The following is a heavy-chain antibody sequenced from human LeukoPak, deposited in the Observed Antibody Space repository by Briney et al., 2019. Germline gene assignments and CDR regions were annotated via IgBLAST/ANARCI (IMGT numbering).Heavy chain of an antibody. V-gene: IGHV3-21*01. Sequence: GGSLSLSCAASGYTFSSHSMNWVRQAPGKGLEWVSSISSSSNYIYYADSVKGRFTISRDNANNSLFLQMNSLRAEDTAVYYCARWGITSYGMDVWGQGTTVTVSS. CDR1: GYTFSSHS. J-gene: IGHJ6*02. CDR3: ARWGITSYGMDV. D-gene: IGHD3-10*01. CDR2: ISSSSNYI.